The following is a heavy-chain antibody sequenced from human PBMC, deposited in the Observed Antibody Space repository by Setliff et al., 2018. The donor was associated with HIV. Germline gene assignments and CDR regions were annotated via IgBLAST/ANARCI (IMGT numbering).Heavy chain of an antibody. CDR3: ARVSSTDWYSIFRNYYYHMDV. J-gene: IGHJ6*03. V-gene: IGHV4-34*01. CDR2: INHSGRT. D-gene: IGHD2-2*01. CDR1: GGSFSDNY. Sequence: LSLTCAVYGGSFSDNYWSWIRQSPGKGLEWIGEINHSGRTKYSPSLRSRVSISVDTSKTQFALKLSSVTAADTAVYYCARVSSTDWYSIFRNYYYHMDVWGKGTTVTSP.